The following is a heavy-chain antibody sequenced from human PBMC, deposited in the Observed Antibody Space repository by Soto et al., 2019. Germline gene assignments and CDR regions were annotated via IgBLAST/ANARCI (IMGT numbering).Heavy chain of an antibody. CDR3: ARTLLPATKGAFDI. D-gene: IGHD2-2*01. CDR2: ISTSGST. Sequence: QVQLQESGPGLVKPSDTLSLTCSVSGGSISSYFWSWIRQPAGKGLEWIGRISTSGSTNDNPSLKSRVTMSIDTSNNQFSLKLISVTAADTAIYYCARTLLPATKGAFDIWGQGTLVTVSS. V-gene: IGHV4-4*07. J-gene: IGHJ3*02. CDR1: GGSISSYF.